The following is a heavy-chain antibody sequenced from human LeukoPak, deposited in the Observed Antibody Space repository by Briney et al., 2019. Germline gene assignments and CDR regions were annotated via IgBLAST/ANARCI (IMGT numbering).Heavy chain of an antibody. V-gene: IGHV3-7*01. CDR3: ARSESPSYGYYYYYYYYMDV. Sequence: GGSLRLSCAASGFAFSDYSMNWVRQAPGKGLEWVANIKQDGSEKYYVDSVKGRFTISRDNAKNSLYLQMNSLRAEDTAVYYCARSESPSYGYYYYYYYYMDVWGKGTTVTVSS. CDR1: GFAFSDYS. D-gene: IGHD5-18*01. CDR2: IKQDGSEK. J-gene: IGHJ6*03.